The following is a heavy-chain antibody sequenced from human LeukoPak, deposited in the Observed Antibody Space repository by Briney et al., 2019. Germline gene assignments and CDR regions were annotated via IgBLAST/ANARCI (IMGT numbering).Heavy chain of an antibody. CDR1: GFTFSNYG. CDR3: AKGYSYGPDY. CDR2: IPYDGSEK. Sequence: GGSLRLSCAASGFTFSNYGMHWVRQAPGKGLEWVAFIPYDGSEKDYTDSVKGRLTISRDNFKNTSYLQMSDLRPEDTAVYYCAKGYSYGPDYWGQGTLVTVSS. V-gene: IGHV3-30*02. J-gene: IGHJ4*02. D-gene: IGHD5-18*01.